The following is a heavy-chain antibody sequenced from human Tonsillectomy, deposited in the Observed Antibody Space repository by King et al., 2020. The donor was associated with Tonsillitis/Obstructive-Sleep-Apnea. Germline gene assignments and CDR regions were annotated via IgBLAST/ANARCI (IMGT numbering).Heavy chain of an antibody. V-gene: IGHV3-23*04. CDR3: AKMRSGSYNYYYYYYCMDV. D-gene: IGHD1-26*01. Sequence: VQLVESGGGLVQPGGSLRLSCAASGFTFSSYAMSWVRQAPGKGLEWVSAISGSGGSTYYADSVKGRFTISRDNSKNTLYLQMNSLRAEDTAVYYCAKMRSGSYNYYYYYYCMDVWGKGTTVTVSS. CDR1: GFTFSSYA. CDR2: ISGSGGST. J-gene: IGHJ6*03.